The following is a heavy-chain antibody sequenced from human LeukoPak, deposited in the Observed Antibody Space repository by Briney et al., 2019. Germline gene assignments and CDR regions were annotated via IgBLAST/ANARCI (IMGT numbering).Heavy chain of an antibody. D-gene: IGHD6-19*01. CDR2: ISSSGSTI. V-gene: IGHV3-48*04. CDR1: GFTFNTYS. J-gene: IGHJ5*02. Sequence: GGSLRLSCEASGFTFNTYSMNWVRQAPGKGLEWVSYISSSGSTIYYADSVKGRFIISRDNAKNSLYLQMNSLRAEDTADYYCARDSSGWYHWFDPWGQGTLVTVSS. CDR3: ARDSSGWYHWFDP.